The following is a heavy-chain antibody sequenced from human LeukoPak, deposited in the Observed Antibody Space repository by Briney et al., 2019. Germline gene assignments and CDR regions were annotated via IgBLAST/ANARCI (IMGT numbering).Heavy chain of an antibody. V-gene: IGHV3-23*01. J-gene: IGHJ4*02. CDR3: AAGPYGGNTPFDY. D-gene: IGHD4-23*01. CDR2: ISSSGSIT. CDR1: GFTLSSYE. Sequence: GGSLRLSCAASGFTLSSYEVNWVRQAPGKGLEWISYISSSGSITFYADSVKGRFTISRDNSKNTLYLQMNNLRAEDTALYYCAAGPYGGNTPFDYWGQGTLVTISS.